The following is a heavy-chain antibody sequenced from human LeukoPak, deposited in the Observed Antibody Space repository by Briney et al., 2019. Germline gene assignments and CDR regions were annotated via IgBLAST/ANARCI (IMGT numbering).Heavy chain of an antibody. V-gene: IGHV1-46*01. CDR1: GYTFTSYY. Sequence: GASVKVSCKASGYTFTSYYMHWVRQAPGQGLEWMGIINPSGGSTSYAQKFQGRVTMTRDMSTSTVYMELSSLRSEDTAVYYCARDCDFWSGYNVPEKIIDYWGQGTLVTVSS. CDR3: ARDCDFWSGYNVPEKIIDY. D-gene: IGHD3-3*01. CDR2: INPSGGST. J-gene: IGHJ4*02.